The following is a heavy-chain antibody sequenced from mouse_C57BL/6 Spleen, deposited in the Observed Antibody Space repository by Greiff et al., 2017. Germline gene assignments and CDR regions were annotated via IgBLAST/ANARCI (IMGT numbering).Heavy chain of an antibody. J-gene: IGHJ3*01. Sequence: VKVVESGAELVRPGASVKLSCKASGYTFTDYYINWVKQRPGQGLEWIAKIYPGSGNTYYNEKFKGKATLTAEKSSSTAYMQLSSLTSEASAVYCAAREGGLGEFADWGQGTLVTVSA. D-gene: IGHD4-1*01. CDR2: IYPGSGNT. CDR3: AREGGLGEFAD. V-gene: IGHV1-76*01. CDR1: GYTFTDYY.